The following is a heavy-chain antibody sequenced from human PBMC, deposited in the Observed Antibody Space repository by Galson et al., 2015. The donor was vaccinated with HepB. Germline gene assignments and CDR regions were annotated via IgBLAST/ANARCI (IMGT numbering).Heavy chain of an antibody. CDR1: GFTFSSYG. CDR2: ISYDGSNK. J-gene: IGHJ4*02. Sequence: SLRLSCAASGFTFSSYGMHWVRQAPGKGLEWVAVISYDGSNKYYADSVKGRFTISRDNSKNTLYLQMNSLRAEDTAVYYCAKDLGWDIVATTHPGYWGQGTLVTVSS. CDR3: AKDLGWDIVATTHPGY. V-gene: IGHV3-30*18. D-gene: IGHD5-12*01.